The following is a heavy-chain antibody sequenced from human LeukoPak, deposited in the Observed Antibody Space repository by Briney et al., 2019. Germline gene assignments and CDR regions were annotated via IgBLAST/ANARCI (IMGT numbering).Heavy chain of an antibody. CDR3: ARVPYDSSGYYYVHFDY. V-gene: IGHV3-48*03. CDR1: GFTFSSYE. CDR2: ISSSGSTI. J-gene: IGHJ4*02. Sequence: GGSPRLSCAASGFTFSSYEMNWVRQAPGKGLEWVSYISSSGSTIYYADSVKGRFTISRDNAKNSLYLQMNSLRAEDTAVYYCARVPYDSSGYYYVHFDYWGQGTLVTVSS. D-gene: IGHD3-22*01.